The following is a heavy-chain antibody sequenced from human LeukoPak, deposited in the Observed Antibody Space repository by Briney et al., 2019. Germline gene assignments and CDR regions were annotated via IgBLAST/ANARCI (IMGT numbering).Heavy chain of an antibody. J-gene: IGHJ5*02. D-gene: IGHD4-17*01. V-gene: IGHV1-2*02. Sequence: ASVKVSCKASGYTFTGYYMHWVRQAPGQGLEWMGWINPNSGGTNYAQKFQGRGTITRDTSISTAYMELSRLRSDDTAVYYCARRKTTVTTPTNNWFDPWGQGTLVTVSS. CDR1: GYTFTGYY. CDR2: INPNSGGT. CDR3: ARRKTTVTTPTNNWFDP.